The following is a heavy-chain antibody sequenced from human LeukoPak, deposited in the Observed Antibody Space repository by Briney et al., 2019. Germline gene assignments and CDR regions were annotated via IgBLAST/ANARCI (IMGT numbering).Heavy chain of an antibody. V-gene: IGHV3-23*01. D-gene: IGHD2-21*01. Sequence: PGGSLRLSCAASGFTFSTYSMNWVRQAPGKGLEFVSGISDSGGSTYYADSVKGRFTISRDNSKNMLYLQMNSLRAEDTALYYCAKCLLSGDSPIFDSWAQGTLVTVSS. CDR1: GFTFSTYS. J-gene: IGHJ4*02. CDR2: ISDSGGST. CDR3: AKCLLSGDSPIFDS.